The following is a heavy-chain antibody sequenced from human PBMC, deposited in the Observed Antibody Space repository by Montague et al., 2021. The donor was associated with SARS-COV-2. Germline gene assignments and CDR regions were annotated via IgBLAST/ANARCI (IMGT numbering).Heavy chain of an antibody. CDR2: IIPVFGTA. CDR3: ANRGGDFYGLDV. V-gene: IGHV1-69*13. CDR1: GGTFSSYV. D-gene: IGHD3-16*01. J-gene: IGHJ6*02. Sequence: SVKVSCKASGGTFSSYVFHWVRQAPGQGLEWMGRIIPVFGTADYGPKFRDRVTFTADESTSTAYMDLISLRSEDTAVYFCANRGGDFYGLDVWGQGTTVIVSS.